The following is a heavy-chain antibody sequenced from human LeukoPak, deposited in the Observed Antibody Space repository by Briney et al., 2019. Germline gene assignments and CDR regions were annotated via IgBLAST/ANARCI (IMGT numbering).Heavy chain of an antibody. CDR3: ARGGIFGVDYYDSSGYYYVSFDY. D-gene: IGHD3-22*01. Sequence: ASVKVSCKASGYTFNGYYMHWVRQAPGQGLEWMGWINPNIGGTNYAQKFQGRVTMTRDTSISTAYMELSRLRSDDTAVYYCARGGIFGVDYYDSSGYYYVSFDYWGQGTLVTVSS. CDR1: GYTFNGYY. J-gene: IGHJ4*02. V-gene: IGHV1-2*02. CDR2: INPNIGGT.